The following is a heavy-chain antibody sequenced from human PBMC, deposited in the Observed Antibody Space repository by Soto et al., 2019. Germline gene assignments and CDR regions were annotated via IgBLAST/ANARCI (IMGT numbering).Heavy chain of an antibody. CDR1: GFTFSNYG. D-gene: IGHD2-21*01. CDR3: ARGLHSLFDY. J-gene: IGHJ4*02. CDR2: IWYDGNNK. V-gene: IGHV3-33*01. Sequence: QVQLVESGGGVVQPGGSLRLSCAASGFTFSNYGMHWVRQAPGKGLEWVAVIWYDGNNKYYADSVKGRFTISRDNSNNTVYVQMTSLRAEDTAVYYWARGLHSLFDYWGQGTLVTVSS.